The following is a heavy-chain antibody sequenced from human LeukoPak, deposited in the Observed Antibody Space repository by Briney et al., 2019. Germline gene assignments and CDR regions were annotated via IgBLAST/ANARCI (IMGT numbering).Heavy chain of an antibody. V-gene: IGHV3-23*01. Sequence: GGSLRLSCAASGFTFSSYAMSWVRQAPGKGLEWVSAISGSGGSTYYADSVKGRFTISRDNSKNTLYLKMNSLRAEDTAIYYCWKDMRFYWSPYCFDYWGQGTPVTVSS. CDR1: GFTFSSYA. CDR2: ISGSGGST. CDR3: WKDMRFYWSPYCFDY. J-gene: IGHJ4*02. D-gene: IGHD3-9*01.